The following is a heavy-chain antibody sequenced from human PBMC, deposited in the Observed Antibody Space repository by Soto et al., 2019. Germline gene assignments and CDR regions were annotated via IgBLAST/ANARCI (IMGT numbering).Heavy chain of an antibody. CDR3: ARELAAAGTTTIYYYYGMDV. J-gene: IGHJ6*02. D-gene: IGHD6-13*01. CDR1: GGTFISYA. Sequence: SVKVSCKASGGTFISYAIILLRLAPGQGLEWMGGIIPIFGTANYAQKFQGRVTITADESTSTAYMELSSLRSEDTAVYYCARELAAAGTTTIYYYYGMDVWGQGTTVTVSS. V-gene: IGHV1-69*13. CDR2: IIPIFGTA.